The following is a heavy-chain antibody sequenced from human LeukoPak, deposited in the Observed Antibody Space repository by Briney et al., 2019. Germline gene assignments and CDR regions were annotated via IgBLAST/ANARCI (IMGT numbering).Heavy chain of an antibody. V-gene: IGHV7-4-1*02. J-gene: IGHJ3*02. CDR1: GYTFTRDG. Sequence: ASVKVSCKASGYTFTRDGISWVRQAPGQGLEWMGWINTNTGNPTYAQGFTGRFVFSLDTSVSTAYLQISSLKAEDTAVYYCARDHVKLGSNFHPFDAFDIWGQGTMVTVSS. CDR2: INTNTGNP. D-gene: IGHD7-27*01. CDR3: ARDHVKLGSNFHPFDAFDI.